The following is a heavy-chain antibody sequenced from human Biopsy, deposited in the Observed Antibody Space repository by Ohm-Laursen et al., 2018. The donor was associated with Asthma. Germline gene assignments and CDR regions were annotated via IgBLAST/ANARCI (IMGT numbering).Heavy chain of an antibody. Sequence: SETLSLTCTVSGGPMTPTSHYWDWIRQAPGKGLEWIGYISYGGKTSYNPSLKNRVTISRDTSKNQFSLRLTSVTAADTAVYFCARRITIFGVAQKDHGMDAWGQGTTVIVSS. V-gene: IGHV4-39*01. J-gene: IGHJ6*02. CDR1: GGPMTPTSHY. CDR3: ARRITIFGVAQKDHGMDA. CDR2: ISYGGKT. D-gene: IGHD3-3*01.